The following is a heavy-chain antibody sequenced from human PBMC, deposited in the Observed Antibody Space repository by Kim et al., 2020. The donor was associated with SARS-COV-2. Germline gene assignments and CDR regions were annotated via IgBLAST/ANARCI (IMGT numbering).Heavy chain of an antibody. J-gene: IGHJ4*02. D-gene: IGHD6-19*01. V-gene: IGHV4-34*01. CDR2: INHSGST. Sequence: SETLSLTCAVYGGSFSGYYWSWIRQPPGKGLEWIGEINHSGSTNYNPSLKSRVTISVDTSKNQFSLKLSSVTAADTAVYYCARGRGEGAVAGDFDYWGQGTLVTVSS. CDR3: ARGRGEGAVAGDFDY. CDR1: GGSFSGYY.